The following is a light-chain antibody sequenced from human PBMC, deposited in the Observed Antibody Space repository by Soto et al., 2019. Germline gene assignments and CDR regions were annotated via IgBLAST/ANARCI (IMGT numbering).Light chain of an antibody. CDR2: GAS. CDR1: QSISSTY. V-gene: IGKV3-20*01. J-gene: IGKJ1*01. CDR3: QQYGSSPRT. Sequence: EIVLTQSPGILSLSPGERATLSCRASQSISSTYLAWYQQKPGQAPRLLIYGASSRATGIPDRFSGSGSGTEFTLTIRRLETEDFAVFYCQQYGSSPRTFGQGTKVEIK.